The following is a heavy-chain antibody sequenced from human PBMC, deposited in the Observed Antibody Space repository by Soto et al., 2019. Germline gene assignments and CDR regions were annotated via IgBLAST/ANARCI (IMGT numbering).Heavy chain of an antibody. Sequence: QVQLVESGGGVVQPGRSLRLSCAASGFTFSSYAMHWVRQAPGKGLEWVAVISYDGSNKYYADSVKGRFTISRDNSKNRLYLQMNSLRAEDTAVYYCAREQRDGYNPRWFDPWGQGTLVTVSS. CDR2: ISYDGSNK. CDR1: GFTFSSYA. D-gene: IGHD5-12*01. J-gene: IGHJ5*02. V-gene: IGHV3-30-3*01. CDR3: AREQRDGYNPRWFDP.